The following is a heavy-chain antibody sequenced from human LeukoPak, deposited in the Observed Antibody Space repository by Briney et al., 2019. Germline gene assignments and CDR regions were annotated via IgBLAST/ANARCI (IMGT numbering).Heavy chain of an antibody. CDR2: INHSGST. CDR3: ARVGDYDSSVGAFDI. CDR1: GVSFSGYY. J-gene: IGHJ3*02. V-gene: IGHV4-34*01. D-gene: IGHD3-22*01. Sequence: SETLSLTCAVYGVSFSGYYWSWIRQPPGKGLEWIGEINHSGSTNYNPSLKSRVTISVDTSKNQFSLKLSSVTAADTAVYYCARVGDYDSSVGAFDIWGQGTMVTVSS.